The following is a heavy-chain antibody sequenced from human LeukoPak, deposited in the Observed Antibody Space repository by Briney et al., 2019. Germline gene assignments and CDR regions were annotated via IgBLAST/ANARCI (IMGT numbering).Heavy chain of an antibody. D-gene: IGHD6-6*01. Sequence: SGGSLRLSCAASGFTFSSYEMNWVRQAPGKWLEWVSYIGRSDSNIYYADSVKGRFTISRDNAKNSMYLQMNSLRAEDTAVYYCARDLIAATLFDYWGLGTLVTVSS. J-gene: IGHJ4*02. CDR1: GFTFSSYE. CDR3: ARDLIAATLFDY. V-gene: IGHV3-48*03. CDR2: IGRSDSNI.